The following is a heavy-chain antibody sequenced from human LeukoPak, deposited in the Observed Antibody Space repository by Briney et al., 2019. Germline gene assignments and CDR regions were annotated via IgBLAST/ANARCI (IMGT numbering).Heavy chain of an antibody. Sequence: GGSLRLSCAASGFTFSSFAMSWVRQAPGRELEWVSSISGSGASTYYADSVKGRFTISRDNSRNTLYLQMSSLRAEDTAVYYCAKSHSVAVAGTYSTYYFDSWGQGTLVTVSS. CDR2: ISGSGAST. D-gene: IGHD6-19*01. V-gene: IGHV3-23*01. CDR3: AKSHSVAVAGTYSTYYFDS. J-gene: IGHJ4*02. CDR1: GFTFSSFA.